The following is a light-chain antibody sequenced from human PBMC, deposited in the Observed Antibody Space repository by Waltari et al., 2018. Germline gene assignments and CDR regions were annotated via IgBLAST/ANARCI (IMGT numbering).Light chain of an antibody. CDR2: GAS. CDR1: QSVSSK. Sequence: EIVMTQSPATLSVSPGERATLSCRASQSVSSKLAWYQQKLGQAPRLLIYGASTRATGIPDMFSGSGSGTEFTLTISSLQSEDFALYYCQQYNNWPPFTFGQGTKLEIK. J-gene: IGKJ2*01. V-gene: IGKV3-15*01. CDR3: QQYNNWPPFT.